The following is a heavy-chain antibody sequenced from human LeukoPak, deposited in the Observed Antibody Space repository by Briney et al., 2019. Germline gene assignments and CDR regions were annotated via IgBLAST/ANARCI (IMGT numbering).Heavy chain of an antibody. CDR3: ARDLELVYYDSSGYDY. Sequence: PGGSLRLSCAASGFTFTSYWMHWVRQAPGKGLVWVSRINSVGSITTYADSVKGRFTISRDTAKNTLYLQMNSLRAEDTAVYYCARDLELVYYDSSGYDYWGQGTLVIVSS. J-gene: IGHJ4*02. D-gene: IGHD3-22*01. CDR1: GFTFTSYW. CDR2: INSVGSIT. V-gene: IGHV3-74*01.